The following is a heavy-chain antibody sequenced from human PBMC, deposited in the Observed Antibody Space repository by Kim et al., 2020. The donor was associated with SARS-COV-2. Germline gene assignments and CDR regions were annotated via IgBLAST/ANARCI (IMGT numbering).Heavy chain of an antibody. D-gene: IGHD3-22*01. CDR2: ISASGGDT. CDR1: GFTFTSYA. Sequence: GGSLRLSCAVSGFTFTSYAMTWVRQAPGRGLEWVSSISASGGDTYYADSVQGRFTISRDISKNTVYLQMNDLRAEDTAVYYCAKDLLSHHFDSSGYYVFESWCQGTLVNVSS. CDR3: AKDLLSHHFDSSGYYVFES. V-gene: IGHV3-23*01. J-gene: IGHJ4*02.